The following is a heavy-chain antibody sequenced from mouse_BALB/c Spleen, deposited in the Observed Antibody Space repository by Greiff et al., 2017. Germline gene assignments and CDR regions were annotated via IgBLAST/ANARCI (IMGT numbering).Heavy chain of an antibody. CDR2: ISSGGSYT. CDR1: GFTFSSYG. J-gene: IGHJ3*01. Sequence: EVKLMESGGDLVKPGGSLKLSCAASGFTFSSYGMSWVRQTPDKRLEWVATISSGGSYTYYPDSVKGRFTISRDNAKNTLYLQMSSLTSEDTAMYYCAREKPPAWFAYWGQGTLVTVSA. CDR3: AREKPPAWFAY. V-gene: IGHV5-6*01.